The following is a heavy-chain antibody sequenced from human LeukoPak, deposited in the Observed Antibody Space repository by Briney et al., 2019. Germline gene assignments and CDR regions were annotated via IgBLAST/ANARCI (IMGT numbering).Heavy chain of an antibody. D-gene: IGHD6-13*01. V-gene: IGHV1-24*01. CDR3: ATAASSSWSRLAD. CDR2: FDPEDGET. CDR1: GYTLTELS. Sequence: GASVRVSCKVSGYTLTELSMHWVRQAPGKGLEWMGGFDPEDGETIYAQKFQGSVTMTEDTSTDTAYMELSSLRSEDTAVYYCATAASSSWSRLADWGQGTLVTVSS. J-gene: IGHJ4*02.